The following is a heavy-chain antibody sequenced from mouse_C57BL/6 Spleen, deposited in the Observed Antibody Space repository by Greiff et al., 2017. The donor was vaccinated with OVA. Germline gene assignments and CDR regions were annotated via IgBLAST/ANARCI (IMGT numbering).Heavy chain of an antibody. CDR1: GYTFTDYY. CDR2: INPNNGGT. CDR3: ARAYCSNWDLEY. J-gene: IGHJ3*01. V-gene: IGHV1-26*01. Sequence: EVQLQQSGPELVKPGASVKISCKASGYTFTDYYMNWVKQSHGKSLEWIGDINPNNGGTSYNQKFKGKATLTVDKSSSTAYMELRSLTTEDSAVYYFARAYCSNWDLEYWGQGTLVTVSA. D-gene: IGHD2-5*01.